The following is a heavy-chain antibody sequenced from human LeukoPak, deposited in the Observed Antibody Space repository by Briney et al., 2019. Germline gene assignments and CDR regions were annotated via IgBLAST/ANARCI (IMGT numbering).Heavy chain of an antibody. CDR3: ASNPYCSSTSCYGVNYYYYYGMDV. J-gene: IGHJ6*02. Sequence: GGSLRLSCAASGFTFSSYSMNWVRQAPGKGLEWVSSISSSSSYIYYADSVKGRFTIPRDNAKNSLYLQMNSLRAEDTAVYYCASNPYCSSTSCYGVNYYYYYGMDVWGQGTTVTVSS. V-gene: IGHV3-21*01. D-gene: IGHD2-2*01. CDR1: GFTFSSYS. CDR2: ISSSSSYI.